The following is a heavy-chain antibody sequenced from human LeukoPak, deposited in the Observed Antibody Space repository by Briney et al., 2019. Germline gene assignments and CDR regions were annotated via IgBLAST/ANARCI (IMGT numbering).Heavy chain of an antibody. J-gene: IGHJ5*02. V-gene: IGHV3-53*05. Sequence: GGSLRLSCAASGSTVSGTYMDWVRQAPGKGLEWVSVIYGGGGTVYADSVKGRFTISRDNSKNSLRTEDSAVYYCARDRAGTLSWVEFDLWGQGTLVTVSS. D-gene: IGHD3-10*01. CDR1: GSTVSGTY. CDR3: ARDRAGTLSWVEFDL. CDR2: IYGGGGT.